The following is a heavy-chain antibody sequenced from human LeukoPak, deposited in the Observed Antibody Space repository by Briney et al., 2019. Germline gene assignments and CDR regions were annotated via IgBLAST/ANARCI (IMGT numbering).Heavy chain of an antibody. CDR3: ARDRQGDGFAYFDF. Sequence: ASVKVSCKASGYTFSDYLMHWVRQAPGQGLEWMGWINPKSGATSSAQKFQGRVTMTRVTSISTAYMDLTTLTSDDTAVYVCARDRQGDGFAYFDFWGQGTLATVSS. D-gene: IGHD5-24*01. CDR1: GYTFSDYL. V-gene: IGHV1-2*02. J-gene: IGHJ4*02. CDR2: INPKSGAT.